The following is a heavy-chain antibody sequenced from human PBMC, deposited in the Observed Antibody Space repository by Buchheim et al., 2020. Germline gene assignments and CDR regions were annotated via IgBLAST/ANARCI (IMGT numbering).Heavy chain of an antibody. CDR2: ILYSGST. J-gene: IGHJ2*01. V-gene: IGHV4-59*01. Sequence: HVQLQESGPGLVKPSETLSLSCAVSGGSISSFYWSWIRQSPGKKLEWVGYILYSGSTTYNPSLKGRVTLSVDTSTNQLHLELTSVTAADTAVYYCARRSESSGYSWYFDLWGRGT. CDR3: ARRSESSGYSWYFDL. CDR1: GGSISSFY. D-gene: IGHD3-22*01.